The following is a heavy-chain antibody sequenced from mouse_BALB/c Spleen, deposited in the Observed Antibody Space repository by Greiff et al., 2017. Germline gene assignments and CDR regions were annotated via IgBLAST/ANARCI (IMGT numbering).Heavy chain of an antibody. CDR3: AYDGYFAY. D-gene: IGHD2-3*01. Sequence: EVKLMESGAELVKPGASVKLSCTASGFNIKDTYMHWVKQRPEQGLEWIGRIDPANGNTKYDPKFQGKATITADTSSNTAYLQLSSLTSEDTAVYYCAYDGYFAYWGQGTLVTVSA. J-gene: IGHJ3*01. CDR1: GFNIKDTY. V-gene: IGHV14-3*02. CDR2: IDPANGNT.